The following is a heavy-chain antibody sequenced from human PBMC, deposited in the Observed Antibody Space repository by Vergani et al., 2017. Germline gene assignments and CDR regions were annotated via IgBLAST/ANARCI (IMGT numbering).Heavy chain of an antibody. CDR2: ISWNSGSI. V-gene: IGHV3-9*01. CDR1: GFTFDDYA. CDR3: AKDIGDGMDV. Sequence: VQLVESGGGVVQPGRSLRLSCAASGFTFDDYAMHWVRQAPGKGLEWVSGISWNSGSIGYADSVKGRFTISRDNAKNSLYLQMNSLRAEDTALYYCAKDIGDGMDVWGQGTTVTVSS. J-gene: IGHJ6*02.